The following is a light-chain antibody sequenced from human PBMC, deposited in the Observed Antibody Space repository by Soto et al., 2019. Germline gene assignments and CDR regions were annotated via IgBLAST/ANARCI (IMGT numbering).Light chain of an antibody. CDR3: SLYVGNNNLV. V-gene: IGLV2-8*01. CDR2: EVS. Sequence: QSALTQPPSASGSPGQSVTVSCTGTSSDIGDYNYVSWYQQHPGKAPKLMIYEVSKRPSGVPHRFSGSKSGNTASLTVSGLQADDEADYYCSLYVGNNNLVFGGGTKLTVL. CDR1: SSDIGDYNY. J-gene: IGLJ2*01.